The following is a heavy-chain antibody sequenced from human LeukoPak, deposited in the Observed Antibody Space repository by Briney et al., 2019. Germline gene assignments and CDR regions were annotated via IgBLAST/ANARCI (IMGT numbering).Heavy chain of an antibody. J-gene: IGHJ4*02. V-gene: IGHV3-30-3*01. CDR1: GFTFSSYA. Sequence: GRPLRLSCAASGFTFSSYAMHGVRQAPGKGLEWVAVISYDGSNKYYADSVKGRFTISRDNSKNTLYLQMNSLRAEDTAVYYCARCGYSNEYYFDYWGQGTLVTVSS. D-gene: IGHD4-11*01. CDR2: ISYDGSNK. CDR3: ARCGYSNEYYFDY.